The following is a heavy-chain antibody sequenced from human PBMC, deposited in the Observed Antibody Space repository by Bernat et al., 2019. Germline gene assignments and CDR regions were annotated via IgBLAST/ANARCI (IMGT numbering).Heavy chain of an antibody. CDR1: GFSLTTGGVG. CDR2: IYSDESDDDK. D-gene: IGHD6-13*01. V-gene: IGHV2-5*02. Sequence: QITLKESGPTLVKPTQTLTLTCTFSGFSLTTGGVGVGWIRQPPGKALEWLGIIYSDESDDDKRNRPSLRNRLTITKDTSKNQVVLTMTNMEPMDTATYYCAHRTGRGAAAVPYFDHWGQGILVSVSS. CDR3: AHRTGRGAAAVPYFDH. J-gene: IGHJ4*02.